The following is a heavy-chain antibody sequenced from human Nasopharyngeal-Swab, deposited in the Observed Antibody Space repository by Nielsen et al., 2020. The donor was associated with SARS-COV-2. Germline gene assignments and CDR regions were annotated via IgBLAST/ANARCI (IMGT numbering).Heavy chain of an antibody. D-gene: IGHD2-21*02. CDR3: ARVSCGDCYSFCYYYYYMDV. V-gene: IGHV3-53*01. CDR2: IYSGGST. Sequence: GESMKISCATSGFTVSSNYMSWVRQATGKGLEWVSVIYSGGSTYYADSVKGRFTISRDNSKNTLYLQMNSLRAEDTAVYYCARVSCGDCYSFCYYYYYMDVWGKGTTVTVSS. J-gene: IGHJ6*03. CDR1: GFTVSSNY.